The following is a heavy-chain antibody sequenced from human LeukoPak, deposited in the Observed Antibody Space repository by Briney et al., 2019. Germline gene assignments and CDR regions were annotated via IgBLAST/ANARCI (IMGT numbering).Heavy chain of an antibody. CDR2: IYSSGST. V-gene: IGHV4-59*08. CDR1: GGSIRGYF. Sequence: SETLSLTCTVSGGSIRGYFWSWIRQPPGKGLEWIGHIYSSGSTTYTPSLQGRVTISLDTSKNQFSLKLSSVTAADTAVYYCARHYDSGSYPLDFWGQGTLVTVSS. CDR3: ARHYDSGSYPLDF. J-gene: IGHJ4*02. D-gene: IGHD3-10*01.